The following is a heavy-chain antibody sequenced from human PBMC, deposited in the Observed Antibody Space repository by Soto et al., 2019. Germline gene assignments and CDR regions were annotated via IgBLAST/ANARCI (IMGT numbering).Heavy chain of an antibody. V-gene: IGHV4-31*03. CDR3: ARDSYGTGYFDY. Sequence: QVQLQESGPGLVKPSQTLSLTCTVSVGSISSGGYYWSWIRQHPGKGLEWIGYIYYSGSTYYNPSPKSRVTISVDTSKNQFSLKLSSVTAADTAVYYCARDSYGTGYFDYWGQGTLVTVSS. CDR2: IYYSGST. J-gene: IGHJ4*02. D-gene: IGHD5-18*01. CDR1: VGSISSGGYY.